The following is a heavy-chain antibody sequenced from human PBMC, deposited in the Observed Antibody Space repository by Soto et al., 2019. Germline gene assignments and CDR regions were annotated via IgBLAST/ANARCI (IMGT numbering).Heavy chain of an antibody. CDR1: GYTLTELS. Sequence: ASVKVSCKVSGYTLTELSMHWVRQAPGKGLEWMGGFDPEDGETIYAQKFQGRVTMTEDTSTDTAYMELSSLRSEDTAVYYCATIISSSWSRSGWFDPWGQGTLITVSS. D-gene: IGHD6-13*01. V-gene: IGHV1-24*01. CDR2: FDPEDGET. CDR3: ATIISSSWSRSGWFDP. J-gene: IGHJ5*02.